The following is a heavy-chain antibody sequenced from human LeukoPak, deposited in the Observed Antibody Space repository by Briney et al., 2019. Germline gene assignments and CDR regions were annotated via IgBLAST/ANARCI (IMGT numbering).Heavy chain of an antibody. CDR1: GYSISSGCY. Sequence: PSETLSLTCTVSGYSISSGCYCGWFRQPPGKGLEWFRSIYHSRSTYYNTSLMSRVTISVITSNNHFFLMMSSVTTAATAAYYFARGDSVDYWGQGTLVTVSS. CDR3: ARGDSVDY. CDR2: IYHSRST. J-gene: IGHJ4*02. V-gene: IGHV4-38-2*02. D-gene: IGHD2-15*01.